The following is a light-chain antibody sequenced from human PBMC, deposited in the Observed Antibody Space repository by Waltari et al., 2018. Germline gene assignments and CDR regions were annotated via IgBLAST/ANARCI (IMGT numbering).Light chain of an antibody. J-gene: IGLJ3*02. CDR2: EDT. V-gene: IGLV3-1*01. CDR1: KLGDKY. CDR3: QVWDGITSTGV. Sequence: SYELTQPPSVSVSSGQTAIITCSGDKLGDKYVCWYQQKPGQSPVLIIYEDTMRPSGFPLRFAGSNSGNTATLTISGTQTLDEADYYCQVWDGITSTGVFGGGTRLTVL.